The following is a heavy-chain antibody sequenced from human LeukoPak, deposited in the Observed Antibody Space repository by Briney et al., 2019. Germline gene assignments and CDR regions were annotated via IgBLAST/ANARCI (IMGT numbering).Heavy chain of an antibody. CDR3: ARRSSGSYGY. V-gene: IGHV3-30*14. J-gene: IGHJ4*02. CDR2: ISYDGSNK. Sequence: GGSLRLSCAASGFTFSSYAMHWVRQAPGKGLEWVAVISYDGSNKYYADSVKGRFTISRDNSKNTLYLQMNSLRAEDTAVYYCARRSSGSYGYWGQGTLVTVSS. CDR1: GFTFSSYA. D-gene: IGHD1-26*01.